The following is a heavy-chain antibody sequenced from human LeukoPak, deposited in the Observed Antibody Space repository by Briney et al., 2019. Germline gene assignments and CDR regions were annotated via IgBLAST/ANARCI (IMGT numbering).Heavy chain of an antibody. V-gene: IGHV4-34*01. CDR3: ARGKGIMITFGGVIVPYYYYMDV. Sequence: PSETLSLTCAVSRGSISDYYWSWIRQPPGKGLEWIGEINHSGSTNYNPSLKSRVTISVDTSKNQFSLKLSSVTAADTAVYYCARGKGIMITFGGVIVPYYYYMDVWGKGTTVTISS. CDR1: RGSISDYY. D-gene: IGHD3-16*02. CDR2: INHSGST. J-gene: IGHJ6*03.